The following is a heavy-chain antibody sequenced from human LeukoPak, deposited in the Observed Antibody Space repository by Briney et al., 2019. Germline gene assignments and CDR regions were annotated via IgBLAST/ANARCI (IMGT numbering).Heavy chain of an antibody. V-gene: IGHV4-39*07. J-gene: IGHJ6*02. CDR2: FYNSGST. CDR1: GGSISSTLYY. Sequence: SETLSLTCTVSGGSISSTLYYWGCIRQPPGKGLECIGNFYNSGSTSFNPSLQSRVSISADTSNNQFSLKLISVTAADTAVYYCARGRAAARMVGHYYYPMDVWGQGTTVTVSS. D-gene: IGHD6-13*01. CDR3: ARGRAAARMVGHYYYPMDV.